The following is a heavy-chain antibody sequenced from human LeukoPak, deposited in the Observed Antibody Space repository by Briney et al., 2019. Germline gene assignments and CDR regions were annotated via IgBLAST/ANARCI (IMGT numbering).Heavy chain of an antibody. CDR3: AKRITYGDYYFDY. Sequence: GGSLRLSCAASGFTLTTYAMSWVRQAPGKGLEWVSAISGSGGSTYYADSVKGRFTISRDNSKNTLYLQMNSLRAEDTAVYYCAKRITYGDYYFDYWGQGTLVTVSS. CDR1: GFTLTTYA. D-gene: IGHD4-17*01. V-gene: IGHV3-23*01. CDR2: ISGSGGST. J-gene: IGHJ4*02.